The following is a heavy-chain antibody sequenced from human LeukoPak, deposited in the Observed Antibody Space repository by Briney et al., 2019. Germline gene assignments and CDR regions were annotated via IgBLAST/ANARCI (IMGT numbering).Heavy chain of an antibody. V-gene: IGHV1-2*02. D-gene: IGHD2-2*01. Sequence: ASVKVSCKASGYSFIGYYVHWVRQAPGQGLEWMGWLNPHSGDTKYAQKFQGRVTMTRGTSIGTAYMELSRLRPDDTAMYDCARDGGIVVRPAANWIDPWGQGTLVTVSS. J-gene: IGHJ5*02. CDR1: GYSFIGYY. CDR3: ARDGGIVVRPAANWIDP. CDR2: LNPHSGDT.